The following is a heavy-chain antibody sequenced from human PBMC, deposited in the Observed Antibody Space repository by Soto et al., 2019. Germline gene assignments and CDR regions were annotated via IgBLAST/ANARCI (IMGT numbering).Heavy chain of an antibody. V-gene: IGHV5-51*01. D-gene: IGHD3-10*01. CDR2: IYPGDSDT. Sequence: PGESLKISCKGSGYSFTSYWIGWVRQMPGKGLEWMGIIYPGDSDTRYSPSFQGQVTISADKSISTAYLQWSSLKASDTAMYYFARHGLGGSGIAYYYYGMDVWGQGTTVTVSS. CDR1: GYSFTSYW. CDR3: ARHGLGGSGIAYYYYGMDV. J-gene: IGHJ6*02.